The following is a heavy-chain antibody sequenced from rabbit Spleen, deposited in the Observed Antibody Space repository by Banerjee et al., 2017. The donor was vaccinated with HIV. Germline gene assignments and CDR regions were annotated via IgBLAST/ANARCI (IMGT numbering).Heavy chain of an antibody. Sequence: QEQLVEYGGDLVQPEGSLTLTCKASGLDVSSSYWICWVRQAPGKGREWIACIGIAGGSPGYASWAKGRFTISKTSSTTVTLQMTSLTGADTATYFCARDGDDDMGDFDLWGPGTLVTVS. CDR3: ARDGDDDMGDFDL. CDR1: GLDVSSSYW. CDR2: IGIAGGSP. D-gene: IGHD2-1*01. J-gene: IGHJ4*01. V-gene: IGHV1S45*01.